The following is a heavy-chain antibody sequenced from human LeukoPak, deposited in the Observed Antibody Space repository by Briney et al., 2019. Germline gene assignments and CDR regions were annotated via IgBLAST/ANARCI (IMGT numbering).Heavy chain of an antibody. D-gene: IGHD6-19*01. V-gene: IGHV3-15*01. CDR3: STGSATGWYVY. CDR2: IKSKTDGGTA. Sequence: GGSLRLSCAASGFTFTNAWVIWVRQAPGKGLEWVGRIKSKTDGGTADYAALVKDRFTISRDDSKNILYLQMNSLKVDDTAVYYCSTGSATGWYVYWGQGTLVTVSS. CDR1: GFTFTNAW. J-gene: IGHJ4*02.